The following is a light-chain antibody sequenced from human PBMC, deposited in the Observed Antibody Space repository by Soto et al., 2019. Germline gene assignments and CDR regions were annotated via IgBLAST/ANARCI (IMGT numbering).Light chain of an antibody. CDR3: TSYETFSGK. V-gene: IGKV1-5*01. CDR2: DAS. Sequence: DIQMTQSPSTLSASVGDTVTGTRGASHCVSGWLAWYQQKPGEDPKILIYDASALHRGVTSRFSGSGYGTKFNLTIASLQPDAFPNYYCTSYETFSGKFGPGSKGDIK. J-gene: IGKJ1*01. CDR1: HCVSGW.